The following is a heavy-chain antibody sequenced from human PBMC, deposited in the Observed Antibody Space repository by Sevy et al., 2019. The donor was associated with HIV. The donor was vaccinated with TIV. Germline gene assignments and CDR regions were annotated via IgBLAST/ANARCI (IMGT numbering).Heavy chain of an antibody. J-gene: IGHJ5*02. V-gene: IGHV3-48*03. CDR3: ARGWFDT. Sequence: GGSLRLSCAASGFTFSSHEMSWVRQAPGKGLEWISYITRSGSSIYYANPVKGRFTISRDNAKNSLYLQMNSLRAEDTALYYCARGWFDTWGQGTLVTVSS. CDR2: ITRSGSSI. CDR1: GFTFSSHE.